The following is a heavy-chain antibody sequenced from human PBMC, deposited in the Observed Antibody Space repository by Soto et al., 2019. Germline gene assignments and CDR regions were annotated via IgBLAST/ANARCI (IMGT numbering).Heavy chain of an antibody. CDR2: IYHSGST. J-gene: IGHJ6*02. CDR1: GGSISSGGYS. V-gene: IGHV4-30-2*01. Sequence: PSETLSLTCAVSGGSISSGGYSWSWIRQPPGKGLEWIAYIYHSGSTYYNPSLKSRVTISVDRSKNQFSLKLSSMTAADTAVYYCARHMTNYGMDVWGQGTTVTVSS. CDR3: ARHMTNYGMDV.